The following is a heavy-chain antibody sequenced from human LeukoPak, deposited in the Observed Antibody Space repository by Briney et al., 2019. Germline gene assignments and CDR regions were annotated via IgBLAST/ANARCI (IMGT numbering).Heavy chain of an antibody. V-gene: IGHV2-5*02. J-gene: IGHJ5*02. D-gene: IGHD6-13*01. CDR3: AHNGFGISWYNRFDP. CDR2: IYWDDDK. Sequence: SGPTLVNPTQTLTLTCTFSGFSLSTRAVGVAWIRQPLEKALEWLALIYWDDDKRYSPSLESRLTITKDTSKNQVVLTMTNMDPVDTATYFCAHNGFGISWYNRFDPWGQGTLVTVSS. CDR1: GFSLSTRAVG.